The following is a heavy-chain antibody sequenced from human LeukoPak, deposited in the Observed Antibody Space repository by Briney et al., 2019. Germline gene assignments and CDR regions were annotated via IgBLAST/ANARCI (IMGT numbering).Heavy chain of an antibody. CDR3: TTLPVGAFDY. Sequence: GGSLRLSFAASGFTFSSHWMHWVRQAPGKGLVWVSRISPDGSSTNYADSVKGRFTISRDNAKNTLYVQMNSLGAEDTAVYYCTTLPVGAFDYWGQGTLVTVSS. CDR1: GFTFSSHW. D-gene: IGHD2-15*01. J-gene: IGHJ4*02. V-gene: IGHV3-74*01. CDR2: ISPDGSST.